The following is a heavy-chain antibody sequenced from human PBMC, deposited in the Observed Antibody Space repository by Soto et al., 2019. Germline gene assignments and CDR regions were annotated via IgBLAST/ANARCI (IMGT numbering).Heavy chain of an antibody. V-gene: IGHV3-21*01. CDR3: ARDRGSGWYDY. CDR1: GFTFSSYS. D-gene: IGHD6-19*01. Sequence: EVQLVESGGGLVKPGGSLRLSCAASGFTFSSYSMNWVRQAPGKGLEWVSSISSSSSYIYYADSVKGRFTISRDNAKNSRYLLMNSLRAEDTAVYYCARDRGSGWYDYWGQGTLVTVSS. CDR2: ISSSSSYI. J-gene: IGHJ4*02.